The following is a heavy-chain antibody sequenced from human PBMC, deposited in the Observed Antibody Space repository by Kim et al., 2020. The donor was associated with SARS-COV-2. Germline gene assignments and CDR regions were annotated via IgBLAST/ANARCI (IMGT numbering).Heavy chain of an antibody. J-gene: IGHJ3*02. D-gene: IGHD3-16*02. CDR3: TTVYPPLDAFDI. Sequence: DYAAPVKGRFTISRDDSKNTLYLQMNSLKTADTAVYYCTTVYPPLDAFDIWGQGTMVTVSS. V-gene: IGHV3-15*01.